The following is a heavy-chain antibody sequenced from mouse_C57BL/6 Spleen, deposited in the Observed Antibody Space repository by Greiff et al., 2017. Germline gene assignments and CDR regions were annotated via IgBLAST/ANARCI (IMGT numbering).Heavy chain of an antibody. J-gene: IGHJ3*01. CDR3: AYGNYLAWFAY. CDR2: INPNNGGT. CDR1: GYTFTDYY. D-gene: IGHD2-1*01. V-gene: IGHV1-26*01. Sequence: EVKLQQSGPELVKPGASVKISCKASGYTFTDYYMNWVKQSHGKSLEWIGDINPNNGGTSYNQKFKGKATLTVDKSSSTAYMELRSLTSEDSAVYYCAYGNYLAWFAYWGQGTLVTVSA.